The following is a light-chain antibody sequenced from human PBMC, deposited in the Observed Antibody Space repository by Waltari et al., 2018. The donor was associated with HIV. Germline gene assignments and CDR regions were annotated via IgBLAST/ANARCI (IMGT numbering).Light chain of an antibody. V-gene: IGKV2-28*01. J-gene: IGKJ1*01. CDR2: LGS. CDR3: MQALQTWT. CDR1: QSLLHSNGYNY. Sequence: DIVMTQSPLSLPVPPGEPASNSCRSSQSLLHSNGYNYLDWYLQKPGQSPQLLIYLGSNRASGVPDRFSGSGSGTDFTLKISRVEAEDVGVYYCMQALQTWTFGQGTKVEIK.